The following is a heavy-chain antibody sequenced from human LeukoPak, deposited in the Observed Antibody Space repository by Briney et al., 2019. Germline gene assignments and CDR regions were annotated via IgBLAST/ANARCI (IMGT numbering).Heavy chain of an antibody. CDR1: GFTFSSYG. CDR3: AKVGVSWFDP. CDR2: ISYDGSNK. Sequence: PGGSLRLSYAASGFTFSSYGMHWVRQAPGKGLEWVAVISYDGSNKYYADSVKGRFTISRDNSKNTLYLQMNSLRAEDTAVYYCAKVGVSWFDPWGQGTLVTVSS. V-gene: IGHV3-30*18. J-gene: IGHJ5*02. D-gene: IGHD3-10*01.